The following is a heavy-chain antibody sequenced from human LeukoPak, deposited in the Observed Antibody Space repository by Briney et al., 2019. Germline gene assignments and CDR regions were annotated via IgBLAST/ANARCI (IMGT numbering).Heavy chain of an antibody. D-gene: IGHD3-22*01. Sequence: PGGSLRLSCEASGFSMSVYWMSWVRQAPGKGLEWVGNIKQDGSERNYVDSVKGRFTISRDNAKKSLYLQMNSLRAEDTAVYYCARDWGAYYHLFDYWGQGTLVTVSS. CDR1: GFSMSVYW. CDR2: IKQDGSER. V-gene: IGHV3-7*01. CDR3: ARDWGAYYHLFDY. J-gene: IGHJ4*02.